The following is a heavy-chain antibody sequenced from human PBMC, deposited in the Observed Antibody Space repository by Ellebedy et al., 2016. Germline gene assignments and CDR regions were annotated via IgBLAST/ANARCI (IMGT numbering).Heavy chain of an antibody. D-gene: IGHD1-26*01. CDR1: GFTFSSYG. CDR2: IWYDGSNK. CDR3: AKDSGSYSFYYYGMDV. V-gene: IGHV3-30*02. J-gene: IGHJ6*02. Sequence: GGSLRLSXAASGFTFSSYGMHWVRQAPGKGLEWVAVIWYDGSNKYYADSVKGRFTISRDNSKNTLYLQMNSLRAEDTAVYYCAKDSGSYSFYYYGMDVWGQGTTVTVSS.